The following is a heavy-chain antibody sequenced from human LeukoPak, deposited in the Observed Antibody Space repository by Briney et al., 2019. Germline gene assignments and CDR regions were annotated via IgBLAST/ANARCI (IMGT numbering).Heavy chain of an antibody. D-gene: IGHD2-21*01. Sequence: ASVKVSCKASGYTFTSYYMHWVRQAPGQGLEWMGIINPSGGSTSYAQKFQGRVTMTRDTSTSTVCMELSSLRSEDTAVYYCAREKWPVVIAIGEFDYWGQGTLVTVSS. CDR2: INPSGGST. V-gene: IGHV1-46*03. CDR3: AREKWPVVIAIGEFDY. CDR1: GYTFTSYY. J-gene: IGHJ4*02.